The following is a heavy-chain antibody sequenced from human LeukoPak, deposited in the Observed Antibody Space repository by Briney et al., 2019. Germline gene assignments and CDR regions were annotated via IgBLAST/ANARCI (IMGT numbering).Heavy chain of an antibody. Sequence: PSQTLSLTWTVSGGSISSGSYYWSWIRQPAGKGLEWIGRIYTSGSTNYNPSLKSRVTISVDTSKNQFSPKLSSVTAADTAVYYRARERQYYDILTGYYYYMDVWGKGSTVTISS. CDR1: GGSISSGSYY. CDR2: IYTSGST. D-gene: IGHD3-9*01. J-gene: IGHJ6*03. V-gene: IGHV4-61*02. CDR3: ARERQYYDILTGYYYYMDV.